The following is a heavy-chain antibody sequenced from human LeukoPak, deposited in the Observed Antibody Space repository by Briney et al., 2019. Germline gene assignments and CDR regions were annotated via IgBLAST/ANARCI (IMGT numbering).Heavy chain of an antibody. Sequence: ASVKVSXKASGYTFTSYGISWVRQAPGQGLEWMGWISAYNGNTNYAQKLQGRVTMTTDTSTSTAYMELRSLRSDDTAVYYCVRTTVTTGGGWFDPWGQGALVTVSS. CDR2: ISAYNGNT. V-gene: IGHV1-18*01. J-gene: IGHJ5*02. CDR3: VRTTVTTGGGWFDP. D-gene: IGHD4-17*01. CDR1: GYTFTSYG.